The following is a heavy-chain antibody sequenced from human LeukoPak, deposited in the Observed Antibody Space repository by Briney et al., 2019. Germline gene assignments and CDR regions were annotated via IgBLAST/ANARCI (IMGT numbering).Heavy chain of an antibody. D-gene: IGHD6-19*01. CDR1: GGTFTSYA. CDR3: ARKAVAYYYYGMDV. V-gene: IGHV1-69*13. Sequence: SVKVSCKASGGTFTSYAISWVRQAPGQGLEWMGGIIPIFGTANYAQKFQGRVTITADESTSTAYMELSSLRSEDTAVYYCARKAVAYYYYGMDVWGQGTTVTVSS. CDR2: IIPIFGTA. J-gene: IGHJ6*02.